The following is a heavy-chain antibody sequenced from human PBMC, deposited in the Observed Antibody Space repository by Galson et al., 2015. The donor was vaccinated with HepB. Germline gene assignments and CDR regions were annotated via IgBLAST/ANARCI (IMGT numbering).Heavy chain of an antibody. Sequence: ETLSLTCTVSGGSISSYYWSWIRQPAGKGLEWIGRIYTSGSTNYNPSLKSRVTMSVDTSKNQFSLKLSSVTAADTAVYYCARDNYRGDWYFDLWGRGTLVTVSS. J-gene: IGHJ2*01. D-gene: IGHD5-24*01. CDR1: GGSISSYY. CDR2: IYTSGST. CDR3: ARDNYRGDWYFDL. V-gene: IGHV4-4*07.